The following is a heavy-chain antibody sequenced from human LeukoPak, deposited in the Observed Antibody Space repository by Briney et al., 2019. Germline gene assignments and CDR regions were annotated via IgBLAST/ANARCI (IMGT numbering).Heavy chain of an antibody. Sequence: GGSLRLSCAASGFTFSTSWMSWVRQAPGIGLEWVANIKQDGSEKYYVDSVKGRFTISRDNAKNSLSLQMNSLRAEDTAVYYCASAEVIQYGMDVWGQGTTVTVSS. D-gene: IGHD3-16*02. J-gene: IGHJ6*02. V-gene: IGHV3-7*02. CDR2: IKQDGSEK. CDR1: GFTFSTSW. CDR3: ASAEVIQYGMDV.